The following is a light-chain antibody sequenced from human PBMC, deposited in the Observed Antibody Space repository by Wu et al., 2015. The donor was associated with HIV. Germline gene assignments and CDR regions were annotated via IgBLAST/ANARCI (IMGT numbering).Light chain of an antibody. CDR1: KTFLPY. V-gene: IGKV1-13*02. Sequence: SLSASYRRQSQHHFAGPVKTFLPYLAWYQQTPGKAPRSLSMMPPRLQSGVSSRFSGSGSGADFTLTISGLQREDFAVYFCQQLNSFPLTFGQGSRLEI. CDR3: QQLNSFPLT. CDR2: MPP. J-gene: IGKJ5*01.